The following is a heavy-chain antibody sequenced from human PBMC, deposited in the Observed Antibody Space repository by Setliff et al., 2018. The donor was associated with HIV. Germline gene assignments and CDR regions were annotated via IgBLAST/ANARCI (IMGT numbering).Heavy chain of an antibody. CDR3: ARENNFDY. CDR2: ILSTGERT. J-gene: IGHJ4*02. Sequence: PGGSLRLSCAASGFTFSNYAMSWVRQAPGEGLEWVSAILSTGERTFYADSVKGRFTISRDNSKNTVYLQMNSLRAEDTAEYYCARENNFDYWGQGTLVTVSS. V-gene: IGHV3-23*01. CDR1: GFTFSNYA.